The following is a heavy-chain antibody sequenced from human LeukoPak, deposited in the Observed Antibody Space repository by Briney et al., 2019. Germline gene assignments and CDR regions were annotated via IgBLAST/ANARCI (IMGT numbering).Heavy chain of an antibody. CDR2: MNFNGGNT. J-gene: IGHJ5*02. Sequence: ASVKVSCKASGYTFTSYDIYWVRQATGQGLEWMGWMNFNGGNTGYAQKFQGGVPMPGNISISTAYMEQSSLRSEDTAVYYCARGLDWFDPWGQGTLVTVSS. V-gene: IGHV1-8*01. CDR1: GYTFTSYD. CDR3: ARGLDWFDP.